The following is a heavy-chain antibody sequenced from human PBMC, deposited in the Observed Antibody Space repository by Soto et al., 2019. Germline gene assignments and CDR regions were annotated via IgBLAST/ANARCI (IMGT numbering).Heavy chain of an antibody. CDR1: GFTFSSYA. CDR3: AKAMIVVVNTTPIDY. Sequence: GGSLRLSCAASGFTFSSYAMSWVRQAPGKGLEWVSAISGSGGSTYYADSVKGRFTISRDNSKNTLYLQMNSLRAEDTALYYCAKAMIVVVNTTPIDYWGQGTLVTVSS. D-gene: IGHD3-22*01. J-gene: IGHJ4*02. V-gene: IGHV3-23*01. CDR2: ISGSGGST.